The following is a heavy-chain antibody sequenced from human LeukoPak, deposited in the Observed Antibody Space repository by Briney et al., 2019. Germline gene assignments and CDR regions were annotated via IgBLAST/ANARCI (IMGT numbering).Heavy chain of an antibody. Sequence: GGSLRLSCAASGFTFSNYWMSWVRQARGKGLEGGANIKQDGSEKNYVDSVKGRFTISRDNAKNSLYLQMNSLRAEDTAVYYCVRDETWNFGLSWYDGYDIWGQGTMVTVSS. D-gene: IGHD6-13*01. CDR1: GFTFSNYW. J-gene: IGHJ3*02. V-gene: IGHV3-7*01. CDR3: VRDETWNFGLSWYDGYDI. CDR2: IKQDGSEK.